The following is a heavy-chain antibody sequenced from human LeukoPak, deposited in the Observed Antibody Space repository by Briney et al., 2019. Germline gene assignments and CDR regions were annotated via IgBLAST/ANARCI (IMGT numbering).Heavy chain of an antibody. Sequence: PGGSLRLSCAASGFTSSSYAMSWVRQAPGKGLEWVSAISGSGGSTYYADSVKGRFTISRDNSKNTLYLQMNSLRAEDTAVYYCAKDSLFHYGDYVVYWGQGTLVTVSS. CDR1: GFTSSSYA. V-gene: IGHV3-23*01. D-gene: IGHD4-17*01. CDR2: ISGSGGST. J-gene: IGHJ4*02. CDR3: AKDSLFHYGDYVVY.